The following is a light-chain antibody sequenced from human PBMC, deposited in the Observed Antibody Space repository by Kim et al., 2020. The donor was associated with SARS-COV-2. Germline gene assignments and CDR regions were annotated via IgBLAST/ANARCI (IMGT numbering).Light chain of an antibody. J-gene: IGLJ2*01. CDR3: KFRDSSGNHLV. Sequence: SSELTQDPAVSVALGQTVRITCQGDSLRSYYASWYQQKPGQAPVLVIYGKNNRPSGIPDRFSGSSSGNTASLTITGAQAEDEADYYCKFRDSSGNHLVLG. V-gene: IGLV3-19*01. CDR2: GKN. CDR1: SLRSYY.